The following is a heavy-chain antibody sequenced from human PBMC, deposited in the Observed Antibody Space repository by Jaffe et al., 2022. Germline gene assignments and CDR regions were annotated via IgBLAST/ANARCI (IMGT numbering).Heavy chain of an antibody. CDR3: ARLNLVDYVWGSYRPPRTYYFDY. CDR1: GGSISSSSYY. D-gene: IGHD3-16*02. J-gene: IGHJ4*02. Sequence: QLQLQESGPGLVKPSETLSLTCTVSGGSISSSSYYWGWIRQPPGKGLEWIGSIYYSGSTYYNPSLKSRVTISVDTSKNQFSLKLSSVTAADTAVYYCARLNLVDYVWGSYRPPRTYYFDYWGQGTLVTVSS. CDR2: IYYSGST. V-gene: IGHV4-39*01.